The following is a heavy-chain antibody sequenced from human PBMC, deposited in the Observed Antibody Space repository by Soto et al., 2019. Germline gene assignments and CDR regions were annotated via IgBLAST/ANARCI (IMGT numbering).Heavy chain of an antibody. J-gene: IGHJ4*02. CDR2: IYPGDSDT. CDR3: ARTYSYCSGGSCYEYFDY. D-gene: IGHD2-15*01. V-gene: IGHV5-51*01. Sequence: GESLKISCKGSGYSFTSYWIGWVRQMPGKGLEWMGIIYPGDSDTRYSPSFQGQVTISADKSISTAYLQWSSLKASDTAMYYCARTYSYCSGGSCYEYFDYWGQGTLVTVSS. CDR1: GYSFTSYW.